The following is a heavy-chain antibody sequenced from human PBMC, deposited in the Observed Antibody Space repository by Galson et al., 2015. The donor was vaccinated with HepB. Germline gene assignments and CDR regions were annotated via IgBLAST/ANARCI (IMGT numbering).Heavy chain of an antibody. CDR2: IKQDGSEK. Sequence: SLRLSCAASGFTFSSYWMSWVRQAPGKGLEWVANIKQDGSEKYHVDSVKGRFTISRDNAKNSLYLQMNSLRAEDTAVYYCARGRSYPVSDYWGQGTLVTVSS. CDR3: ARGRSYPVSDY. V-gene: IGHV3-7*03. D-gene: IGHD3-16*02. J-gene: IGHJ4*02. CDR1: GFTFSSYW.